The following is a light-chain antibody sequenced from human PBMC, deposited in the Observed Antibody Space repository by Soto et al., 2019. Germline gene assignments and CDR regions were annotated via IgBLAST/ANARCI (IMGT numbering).Light chain of an antibody. CDR1: QSLLHSNGYNY. V-gene: IGKV2-28*01. CDR3: MQALQTHT. J-gene: IGKJ2*01. CDR2: FGS. Sequence: DIVMTQSPLSLPVTPGEPASISCRSSQSLLHSNGYNYLDWYLQKRGQSPQLLIYFGSNRAAGVADRCSGSGSGTDFTLKISRVEAEDVGFYYCMQALQTHTFGQGTKLEIK.